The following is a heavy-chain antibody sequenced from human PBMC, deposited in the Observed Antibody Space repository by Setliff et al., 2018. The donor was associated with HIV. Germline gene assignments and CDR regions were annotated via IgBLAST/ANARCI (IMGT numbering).Heavy chain of an antibody. Sequence: SEILSLTCTVSGGSLGGYYWSWIRQPAGKRLEWIGRIFASGTTNYNPSLKSRVSMSIDKSKDQFSLNLNSVTAADTAVYFCARDRSNYGSGSSAYNWFDPWGLGTLVTVS. D-gene: IGHD3-10*01. CDR3: ARDRSNYGSGSSAYNWFDP. CDR2: IFASGTT. CDR1: GGSLGGYY. J-gene: IGHJ5*02. V-gene: IGHV4-4*07.